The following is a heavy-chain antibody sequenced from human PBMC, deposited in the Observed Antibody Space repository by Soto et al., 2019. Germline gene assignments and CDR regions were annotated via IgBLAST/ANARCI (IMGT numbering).Heavy chain of an antibody. D-gene: IGHD3-22*01. Sequence: SETLSLTCTVSGGSISSGDYYWSWIRQPPGKGLEWIGYIYYSGSTYYNPSLKSRVTISVDTSKIQFSLKLSSVTAADTAVYYCARGFYYHDSSGYYYDYWGHGTLVTVS. CDR1: GGSISSGDYY. CDR3: ARGFYYHDSSGYYYDY. CDR2: IYYSGST. J-gene: IGHJ4*01. V-gene: IGHV4-30-4*01.